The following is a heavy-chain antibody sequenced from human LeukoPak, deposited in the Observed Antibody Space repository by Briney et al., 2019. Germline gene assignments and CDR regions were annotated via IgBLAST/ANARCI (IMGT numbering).Heavy chain of an antibody. D-gene: IGHD5-18*01. CDR3: ARDKRHSYGRYFDH. CDR1: GDSISSYH. Sequence: SETLSLTCSVSGDSISSYHWNWIRKSPGKGLEWIAFMQSSGNSNYNPSLKSRVTMFVDTSKNQFVLNLRSVTAANTGVYYCARDKRHSYGRYFDHWGQGMMVTVSS. V-gene: IGHV4-59*01. CDR2: MQSSGNS. J-gene: IGHJ4*02.